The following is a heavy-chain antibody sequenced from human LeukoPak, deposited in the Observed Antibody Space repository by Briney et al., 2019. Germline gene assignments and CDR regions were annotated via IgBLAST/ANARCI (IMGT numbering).Heavy chain of an antibody. J-gene: IGHJ6*02. Sequence: PGGSLRLSCAASGFTFSSYNMNWVRQAPGKGLEWVSSISSSSSYIYYADSVKGRFTISRDNAKNSLYLQMNSLRAEDTAVYYCARDKIAAAGTDYHYGMDVWGQGTTVTVSS. CDR2: ISSSSSYI. CDR1: GFTFSSYN. D-gene: IGHD6-13*01. CDR3: ARDKIAAAGTDYHYGMDV. V-gene: IGHV3-21*01.